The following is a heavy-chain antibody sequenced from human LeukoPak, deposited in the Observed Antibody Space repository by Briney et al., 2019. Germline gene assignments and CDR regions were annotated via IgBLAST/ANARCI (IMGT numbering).Heavy chain of an antibody. Sequence: SETLSLTCAVYGGSFSGYYWSWIRQPAGKGLEWIGRIYTSGSTNYNPSLKSRVTMSVDTSKNQFSLKLSSVTAADTAVYYCAREGVGATDYWGQGTLVTVSS. V-gene: IGHV4-4*07. J-gene: IGHJ4*02. CDR1: GGSFSGYY. CDR3: AREGVGATDY. CDR2: IYTSGST. D-gene: IGHD1-26*01.